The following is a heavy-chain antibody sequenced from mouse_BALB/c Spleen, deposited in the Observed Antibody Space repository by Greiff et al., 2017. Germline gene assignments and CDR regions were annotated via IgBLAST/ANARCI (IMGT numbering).Heavy chain of an antibody. J-gene: IGHJ3*01. CDR1: GYSFTGYY. V-gene: IGHV1-31*01. Sequence: EVKLMESGPELVKPGASVKISCKASGYSFTGYYMHWVKQSHVKSLEWIGRINPYNGATSYNQNFKDKASLTVDKSSSTAYMELHSLTSEDSAVYYCARGGDYGPFAYWGQGTLVTVSA. CDR2: INPYNGAT. D-gene: IGHD2-4*01. CDR3: ARGGDYGPFAY.